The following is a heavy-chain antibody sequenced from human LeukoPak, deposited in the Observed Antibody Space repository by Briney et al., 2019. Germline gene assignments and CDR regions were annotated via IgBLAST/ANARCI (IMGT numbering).Heavy chain of an antibody. J-gene: IGHJ6*02. D-gene: IGHD1-1*01. CDR2: ISGSGGST. Sequence: GGSLRLSCAASVFTFSSYSMSWVRQAPGKGLEWVSAISGSGGSTYYADSVKARFTISRDNSKNTLYLQMNSLRAEDTAVYYCAKEFWNDEDYYGMDVWGQGTTVTVSS. CDR1: VFTFSSYS. V-gene: IGHV3-23*01. CDR3: AKEFWNDEDYYGMDV.